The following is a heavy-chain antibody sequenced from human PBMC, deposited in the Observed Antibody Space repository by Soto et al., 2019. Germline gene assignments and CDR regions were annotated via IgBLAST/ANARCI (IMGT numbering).Heavy chain of an antibody. Sequence: SVKVSGKASGGTFSSYAISWVRQAPGQGLEWMGGIIPIFDTANYAQKFQGRVTITADKSTSTAYMELSSLRSEDTAVYYCARGGEYYYYYGMDVWGQGTTVTVSS. CDR1: GGTFSSYA. CDR3: ARGGEYYYYYGMDV. CDR2: IIPIFDTA. D-gene: IGHD3-16*01. J-gene: IGHJ6*02. V-gene: IGHV1-69*06.